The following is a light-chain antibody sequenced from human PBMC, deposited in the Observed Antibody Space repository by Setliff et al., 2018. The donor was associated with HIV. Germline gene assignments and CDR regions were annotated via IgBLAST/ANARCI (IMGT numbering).Light chain of an antibody. J-gene: IGLJ2*01. Sequence: NFMLTQPHSVSESPGKTVTISCTRSRGDIAKNYVQWYQQRPDSPPTTVIYEDNRRPSGVPDRFSGSLDRSSNSASLIISGLKTEDEADYYCQSYDGDFVIFGGGTKVTV. CDR3: QSYDGDFVI. V-gene: IGLV6-57*01. CDR1: RGDIAKNY. CDR2: EDN.